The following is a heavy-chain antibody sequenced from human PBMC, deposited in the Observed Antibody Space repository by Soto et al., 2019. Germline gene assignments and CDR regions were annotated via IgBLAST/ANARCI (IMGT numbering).Heavy chain of an antibody. CDR2: ISSSSSTI. CDR1: GFTFSSYS. D-gene: IGHD5-12*01. V-gene: IGHV3-48*02. Sequence: GGSLRLSCAASGFTFSSYSMNWVRQAPGKGLEWVSYISSSSSTIYYADSVKGRFTISRDNAKNSLYLQMNSLRDEDTAVYYCASWPGPAVGRPSVDSPGYYYYGMDVWGQGTTVTVSS. CDR3: ASWPGPAVGRPSVDSPGYYYYGMDV. J-gene: IGHJ6*02.